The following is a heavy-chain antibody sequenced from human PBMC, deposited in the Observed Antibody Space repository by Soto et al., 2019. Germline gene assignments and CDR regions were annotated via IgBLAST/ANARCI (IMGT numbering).Heavy chain of an antibody. Sequence: VQLVESGGGLVKPGGSLRLSCAASGFTFSNAWMNWVRQAPGKGLEWVGRIKSKTDGGTTDYAAPVKGRFTISRDDSKNTLYLQMNSLKTEDTAVYYCTTDFDIVVVTATKDFDYWGQGTLVTVSS. CDR1: GFTFSNAW. CDR3: TTDFDIVVVTATKDFDY. D-gene: IGHD2-21*02. CDR2: IKSKTDGGTT. V-gene: IGHV3-15*07. J-gene: IGHJ4*02.